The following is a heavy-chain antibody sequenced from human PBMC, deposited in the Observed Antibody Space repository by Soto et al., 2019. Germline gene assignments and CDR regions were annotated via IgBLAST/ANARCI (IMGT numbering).Heavy chain of an antibody. D-gene: IGHD6-6*01. Sequence: SQTLSLTWSISGDIVSSNSAALNWISRSPSRGLEWLVRTYYRAKWYNDYAVSVKSRITINPDTSKNQFSLQLNSVTPEDTAVYYCARERRLAARRIPYNWFDPWGQGTLVTVSS. CDR1: GDIVSSNSAA. CDR2: TYYRAKWYN. J-gene: IGHJ5*02. CDR3: ARERRLAARRIPYNWFDP. V-gene: IGHV6-1*01.